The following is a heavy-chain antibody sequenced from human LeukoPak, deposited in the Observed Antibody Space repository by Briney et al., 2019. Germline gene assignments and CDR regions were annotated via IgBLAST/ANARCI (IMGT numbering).Heavy chain of an antibody. D-gene: IGHD3-10*01. J-gene: IGHJ4*02. CDR3: AIIRGRNS. Sequence: GGSLRLSCVVSGLTFTSYTMDWVRQAPGGGLEWLSSISSSSNDIYYADSVKGRFTISRDNAKNSVLLQMNSLRAEDTALYYCAIIRGRNSWGQGTLVTVSS. CDR1: GLTFTSYT. CDR2: ISSSSNDI. V-gene: IGHV3-21*01.